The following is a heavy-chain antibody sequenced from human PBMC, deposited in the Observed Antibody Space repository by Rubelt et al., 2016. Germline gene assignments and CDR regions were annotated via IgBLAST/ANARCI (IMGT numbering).Heavy chain of an antibody. D-gene: IGHD5-12*01. Sequence: QVQLQESGPGLVKPSETLSLTCTVSGGSISKYYWSWIRQPPGKGLEWLGYIFYSGSTNDNPSLKSRVTISVDTSKNQFSLKLSPVPAAAAAVYYCARQPSSHTSGFLGGMDVWGQGTTVTVSS. CDR1: GGSISKYY. CDR2: IFYSGST. V-gene: IGHV4-59*08. CDR3: ARQPSSHTSGFLGGMDV. J-gene: IGHJ6*02.